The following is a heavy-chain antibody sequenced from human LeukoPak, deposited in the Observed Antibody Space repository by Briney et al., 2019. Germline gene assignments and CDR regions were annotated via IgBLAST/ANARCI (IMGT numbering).Heavy chain of an antibody. D-gene: IGHD6-19*01. J-gene: IGHJ5*02. V-gene: IGHV3-21*04. CDR1: GFTFSSYS. Sequence: GRSLRLSCAASGFTFSSYSMNWVSQAPGKGLEWLSSISSTSIYKYYADAVKGRFTISRDNSKNTLYLQMNSLRAEDTAIYYCAKVGVAGGYYWFDPWGQGTLVTVSS. CDR3: AKVGVAGGYYWFDP. CDR2: ISSTSIYK.